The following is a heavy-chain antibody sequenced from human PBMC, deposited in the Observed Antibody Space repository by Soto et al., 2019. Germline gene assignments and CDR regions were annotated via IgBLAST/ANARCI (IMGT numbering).Heavy chain of an antibody. V-gene: IGHV3-21*01. Sequence: EVQLVESGGGLVKPGGSLRLSCAASGFTFNTYNMNWVRQAPGKGLEWVSSISTSGTYVHYGDSVKGRFTISRDNAKNSLYLQMNSPRAEDTAVYYCARGNYGSGSNQYWYFDLRDRGTLVSVSS. CDR3: ARGNYGSGSNQYWYFDL. CDR2: ISTSGTYV. J-gene: IGHJ2*01. CDR1: GFTFNTYN. D-gene: IGHD3-10*01.